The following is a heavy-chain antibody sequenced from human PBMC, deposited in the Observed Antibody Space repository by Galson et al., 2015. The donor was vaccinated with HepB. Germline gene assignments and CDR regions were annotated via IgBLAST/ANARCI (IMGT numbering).Heavy chain of an antibody. V-gene: IGHV3-33*01. CDR1: GFTFSNYG. CDR3: ARDRRSRCYDY. Sequence: SLRLSCAASGFTFSNYGMHWVRQAPGKGLEWVAVIWYDGTYKYYADSVKGRLTISRDQSKSTLYLQMNSLRVEDTAVYYCARDRRSRCYDYWGQGTLVTVSS. CDR2: IWYDGTYK. D-gene: IGHD2-2*01. J-gene: IGHJ4*02.